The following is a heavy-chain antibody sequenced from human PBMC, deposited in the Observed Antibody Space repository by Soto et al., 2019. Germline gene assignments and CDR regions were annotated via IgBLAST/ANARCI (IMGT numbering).Heavy chain of an antibody. CDR1: GFSLSNARMG. Sequence: QVTLKESGPVLVKPTETLTLTCTVSGFSLSNARMGVSWIRQPPAKALEWLAHIFSNDEKSYSTSLKSRLTIAKDTSKSQVVLTMTNMDPVDTSTYYCAYGMDVWGQGTTVTVSS. J-gene: IGHJ6*02. V-gene: IGHV2-26*01. CDR3: AYGMDV. CDR2: IFSNDEK.